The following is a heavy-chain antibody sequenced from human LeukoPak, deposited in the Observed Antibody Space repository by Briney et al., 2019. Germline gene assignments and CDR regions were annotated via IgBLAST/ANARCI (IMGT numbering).Heavy chain of an antibody. CDR3: ASEVRDGYNPTYLDY. CDR2: IIPIFGTA. D-gene: IGHD5-24*01. Sequence: GASVKVSCKASGGTFSSYAISWVRQAPGQGLEWMGGIIPIFGTANYAQKFQGRVTITADKSTSTAYMELSSLRSEGTAVYYCASEVRDGYNPTYLDYWGQGTLVTVSS. J-gene: IGHJ4*02. V-gene: IGHV1-69*06. CDR1: GGTFSSYA.